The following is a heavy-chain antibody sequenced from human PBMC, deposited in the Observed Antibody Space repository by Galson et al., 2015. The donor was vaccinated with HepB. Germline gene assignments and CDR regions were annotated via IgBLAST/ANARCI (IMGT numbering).Heavy chain of an antibody. CDR1: GGSISRYY. CDR3: ARVGYYASGRLDPDAFDF. D-gene: IGHD3-10*01. V-gene: IGHV4-59*01. Sequence: ETLSLTCTVSGGSISRYYWGWIRQPPGKGLEWIGCIYGSESINYNPPLRGRVTISVDTSKNLFSLNLSSVTASDTAVYYCARVGYYASGRLDPDAFDFWGQGTLVTVSS. CDR2: IYGSESI. J-gene: IGHJ3*01.